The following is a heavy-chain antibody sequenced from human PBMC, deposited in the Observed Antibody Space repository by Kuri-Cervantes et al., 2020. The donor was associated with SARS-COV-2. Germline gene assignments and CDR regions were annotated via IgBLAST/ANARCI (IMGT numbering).Heavy chain of an antibody. Sequence: KVSCKGSGYSFTNYWIGWARQMPGKGLEWMGIIYPGDSDTRYSPSFQGQVAISADRSISTAYLQWSSLMASDTAMYYCARSTWGSYFDFWGQGTLVTVSS. D-gene: IGHD3-16*01. J-gene: IGHJ4*02. CDR3: ARSTWGSYFDF. V-gene: IGHV5-51*01. CDR2: IYPGDSDT. CDR1: GYSFTNYW.